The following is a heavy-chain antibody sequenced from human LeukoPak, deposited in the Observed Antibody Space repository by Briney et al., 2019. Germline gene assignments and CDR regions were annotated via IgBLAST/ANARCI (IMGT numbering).Heavy chain of an antibody. Sequence: PSETLSLTCAVYGGSFSGYYWSWIRQPPGKGLEWIGEINHSGSTNYNPSLKSRVTISVDTSKNQFSLKLSSVTAADTAVYYCAREADIVVVPAAMDVWGKGTTVTVSS. CDR1: GGSFSGYY. D-gene: IGHD2-2*01. J-gene: IGHJ6*04. CDR3: AREADIVVVPAAMDV. V-gene: IGHV4-34*01. CDR2: INHSGST.